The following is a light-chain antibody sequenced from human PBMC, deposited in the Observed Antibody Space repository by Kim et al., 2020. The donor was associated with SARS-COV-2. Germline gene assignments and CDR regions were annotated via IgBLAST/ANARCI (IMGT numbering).Light chain of an antibody. J-gene: IGLJ1*01. CDR1: SLRSYF. CDR3: NSRDSSGNHLYV. V-gene: IGLV3-19*01. CDR2: GKN. Sequence: SSELTQYPAVSVALGQTVRITCQGDSLRSYFASWYQQRPGKAPVLVIFGKNNRPSGIPDRFSGSSSGNTASLTITGAQAEDEADYYCNSRDSSGNHLYVFGTGTKVTVL.